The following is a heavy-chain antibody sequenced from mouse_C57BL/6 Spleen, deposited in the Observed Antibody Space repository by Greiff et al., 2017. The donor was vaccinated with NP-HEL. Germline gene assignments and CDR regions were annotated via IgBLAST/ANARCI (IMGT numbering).Heavy chain of an antibody. V-gene: IGHV1-82*01. CDR3: ARGGYDYDWFDY. CDR2: IYPGDGDT. D-gene: IGHD2-4*01. CDR1: GYAFSSSW. Sequence: VQLQQSGPELVKPGASVKISCKASGYAFSSSWMNWVKQRPGKGLEWIGRIYPGDGDTNYNGKFRGKATLTADKSSSTAYMQLSSLTSEDSAVYFCARGGYDYDWFDYWGQGTTLTVSS. J-gene: IGHJ2*01.